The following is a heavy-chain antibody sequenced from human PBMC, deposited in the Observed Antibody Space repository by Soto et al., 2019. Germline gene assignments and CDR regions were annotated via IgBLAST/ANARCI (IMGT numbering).Heavy chain of an antibody. CDR2: ISGSGGST. V-gene: IGHV3-23*01. Sequence: ESLRLSCAASGLTFSSYAMSWVRQAPGKGLEWVSAISGSGGSTYYADSVKGRFTISRDNAKNTMFLQMNSLRAEDTAVYYCVRGGSNYAFWCQGTLVTVSS. J-gene: IGHJ1*01. CDR3: VRGGSNYAF. CDR1: GLTFSSYA. D-gene: IGHD4-4*01.